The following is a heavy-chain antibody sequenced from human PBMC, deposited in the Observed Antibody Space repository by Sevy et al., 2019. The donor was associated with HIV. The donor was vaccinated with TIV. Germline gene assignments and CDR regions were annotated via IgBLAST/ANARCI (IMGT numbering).Heavy chain of an antibody. Sequence: GGSLRLSCAASGFTFSSYAMSWVRQAPGKGLEWVSAISGSGGSTYYADSVKGRFTISRDNSKNTQYLQMNSLRAEDTAVYYCALYLTGSPGDYWGQGTLVTVSS. CDR1: GFTFSSYA. V-gene: IGHV3-23*01. J-gene: IGHJ4*02. D-gene: IGHD3-9*01. CDR2: ISGSGGST. CDR3: ALYLTGSPGDY.